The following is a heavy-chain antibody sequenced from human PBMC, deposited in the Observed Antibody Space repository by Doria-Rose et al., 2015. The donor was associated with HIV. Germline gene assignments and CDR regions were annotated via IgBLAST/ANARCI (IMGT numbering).Heavy chain of an antibody. CDR2: IWYDGSKM. J-gene: IGHJ6*02. D-gene: IGHD2-21*02. CDR1: GFTFSSYA. Sequence: LRLSCAASGFTFSSYAMHWVRQAPGKGLEWVAVIWYDGSKMYYADSVKGRFTISRDNSRNTLYLEMKSVTVEDTAVFYCARVRPRDFYRYYGMDVWGQGTTVTVSS. V-gene: IGHV3-33*08. CDR3: ARVRPRDFYRYYGMDV.